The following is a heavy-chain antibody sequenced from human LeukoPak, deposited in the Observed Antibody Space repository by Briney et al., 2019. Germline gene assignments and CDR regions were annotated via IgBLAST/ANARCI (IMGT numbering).Heavy chain of an antibody. Sequence: GGSLRLSCAASGFTFDDYTMHWVRQAPGKGLVWVSRINSDGSSTSYADSVKGRFTISRDNAKNTLYLQMNSLRAEDTAVYYCARGYGSGRLNVLFDYWGQGTLVTVSS. D-gene: IGHD3-10*01. CDR3: ARGYGSGRLNVLFDY. V-gene: IGHV3-74*01. CDR1: GFTFDDYT. CDR2: INSDGSST. J-gene: IGHJ4*02.